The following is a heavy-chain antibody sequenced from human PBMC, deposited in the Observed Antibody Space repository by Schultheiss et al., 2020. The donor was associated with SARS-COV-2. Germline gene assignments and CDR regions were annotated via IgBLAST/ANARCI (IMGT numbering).Heavy chain of an antibody. Sequence: GGSLRLSCAASGFTFSSYSMNWVRQAPGKGLEWVSSISSSSSYIYYADSVKGRFTISRDNAKYSLYLQMNSLRAEDTAVYYCARDFSSSGAFDIWGQGTMVTVSS. V-gene: IGHV3-21*01. D-gene: IGHD6-6*01. CDR2: ISSSSSYI. CDR3: ARDFSSSGAFDI. J-gene: IGHJ3*02. CDR1: GFTFSSYS.